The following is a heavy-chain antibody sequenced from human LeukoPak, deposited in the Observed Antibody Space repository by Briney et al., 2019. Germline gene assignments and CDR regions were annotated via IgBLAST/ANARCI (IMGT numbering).Heavy chain of an antibody. D-gene: IGHD3-3*01. Sequence: GGSLRLSCAASGFTFSSYWMHWVRQAPGKGLVWVSRINSDGSSTSYADSVKGWFTISRDNAKNTLYLQMNSLRAEDTAVYYCARGNYDFWSGYYLDYWGQGTLVTVSS. J-gene: IGHJ4*02. CDR1: GFTFSSYW. V-gene: IGHV3-74*01. CDR3: ARGNYDFWSGYYLDY. CDR2: INSDGSST.